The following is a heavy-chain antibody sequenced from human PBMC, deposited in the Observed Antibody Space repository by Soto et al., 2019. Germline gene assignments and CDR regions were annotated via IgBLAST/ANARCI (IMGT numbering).Heavy chain of an antibody. Sequence: WGSLRLSCAASGLMFSSSAMTWARQAPGTGLEWVSVISGSSDSTYYADSVKGRFTISRDNSKDTLYLHMNSLRAEDTALYYCATTFLSGSGSYRGWFDPWGQGTLVTVSS. CDR3: ATTFLSGSGSYRGWFDP. V-gene: IGHV3-23*01. J-gene: IGHJ5*02. CDR1: GLMFSSSA. CDR2: ISGSSDST. D-gene: IGHD3-10*01.